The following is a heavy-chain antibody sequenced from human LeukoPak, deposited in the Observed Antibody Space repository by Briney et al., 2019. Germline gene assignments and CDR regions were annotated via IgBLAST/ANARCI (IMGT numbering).Heavy chain of an antibody. V-gene: IGHV4-59*01. CDR3: ARDTRPLHLDV. J-gene: IGHJ6*02. Sequence: SETLSLTCTVSGGSISSYYWSWIRQPPGKGLEWIGYIYYSGSTNYNPSLKSRGTISVDTYQNQFSLKLSSVTAADTAVYYCARDTRPLHLDVWGQGTTVTVSS. CDR2: IYYSGST. CDR1: GGSISSYY.